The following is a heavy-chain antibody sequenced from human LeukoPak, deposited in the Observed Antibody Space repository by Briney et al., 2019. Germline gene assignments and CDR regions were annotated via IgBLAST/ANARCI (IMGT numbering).Heavy chain of an antibody. CDR2: IRYDGSNK. V-gene: IGHV3-30*02. J-gene: IGHJ4*02. Sequence: GGSLRLSCAASGFTFSSYGMHWVRQAPGKGLEWVAFIRYDGSNKYYADSVKGRFTISRDNSKNTLYLQMNSLRAEDTAVYYCAKLIGHGSYQLPTDYCGQGTLVTVSS. D-gene: IGHD2-2*01. CDR1: GFTFSSYG. CDR3: AKLIGHGSYQLPTDY.